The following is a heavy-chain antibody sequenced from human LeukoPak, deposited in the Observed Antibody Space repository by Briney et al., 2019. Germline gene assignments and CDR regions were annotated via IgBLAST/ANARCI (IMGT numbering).Heavy chain of an antibody. CDR1: VFTFSSYS. Sequence: PGGSLRLACAASVFTFSSYSMGWVRQAPGKGLEWVSSISSSSSYIYYADSVKGRFTISRDNAKNSLYLQMNSLRAEDTAVYYCARVFLPWRLRVVPGDAFDIWGQGTMVTVSS. J-gene: IGHJ3*02. CDR3: ARVFLPWRLRVVPGDAFDI. V-gene: IGHV3-21*01. D-gene: IGHD2-15*01. CDR2: ISSSSSYI.